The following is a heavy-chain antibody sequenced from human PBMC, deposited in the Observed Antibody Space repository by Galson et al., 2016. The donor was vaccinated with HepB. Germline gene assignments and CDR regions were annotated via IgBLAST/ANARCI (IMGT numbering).Heavy chain of an antibody. V-gene: IGHV4-31*03. Sequence: TLSLTCTVSGGSISSGGYCWSWIRQHPGKGLEWIGYIYHSGTTYYNPSLRSRITISVDTSKNQFSLNLSSVTAADTAVYYCARDFGDGFFDYWGQGTLVTVSS. D-gene: IGHD5-24*01. CDR2: IYHSGTT. J-gene: IGHJ4*02. CDR1: GGSISSGGYC. CDR3: ARDFGDGFFDY.